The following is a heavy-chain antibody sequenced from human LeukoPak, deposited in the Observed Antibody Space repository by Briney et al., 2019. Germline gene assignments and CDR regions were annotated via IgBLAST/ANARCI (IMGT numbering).Heavy chain of an antibody. D-gene: IGHD3-22*01. CDR3: TRDQNTYSTTSGYSLY. V-gene: IGHV3-49*04. J-gene: IGHJ4*02. CDR1: GFTFGDYF. CDR2: IRSKTYGGAA. Sequence: LGRSLRLSCVASGFTFGDYFMSWVRQAPGKGLEWVGFIRSKTYGGAADYAASVKGRFTISRDDPKSIAYLQMNSLTTEDTAVYFCTRDQNTYSTTSGYSLYWGQGTLVTVSS.